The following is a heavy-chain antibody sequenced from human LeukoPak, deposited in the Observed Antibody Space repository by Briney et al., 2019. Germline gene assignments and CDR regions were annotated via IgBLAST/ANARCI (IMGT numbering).Heavy chain of an antibody. V-gene: IGHV3-74*03. D-gene: IGHD3-22*01. Sequence: GGSLRLSCAASGFTFSRDWMHWVRQAPGKGLVWVSRISDDGSITTYADSVKGRFTISRDNAKSTVFLQMNSLRAEDTAVYYCAKTGAPYYYDSSGYYSDYWGQGTLVTVSS. J-gene: IGHJ4*02. CDR2: ISDDGSIT. CDR3: AKTGAPYYYDSSGYYSDY. CDR1: GFTFSRDW.